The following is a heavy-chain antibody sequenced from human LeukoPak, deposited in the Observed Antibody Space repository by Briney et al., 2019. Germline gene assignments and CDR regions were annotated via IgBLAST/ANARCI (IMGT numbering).Heavy chain of an antibody. J-gene: IGHJ6*03. CDR3: AREGSLRVVVVAARYYYMDV. Sequence: PSETLSLTCTVSGGSISSYYWSWIRQPPGKGLEWIGEINHSGSTNYNPSLKSRVTISVDTSKNQFSLKLSSVTAADTAVYYCAREGSLRVVVVAARYYYMDVWGKGTTVTVSS. CDR2: INHSGST. CDR1: GGSISSYY. V-gene: IGHV4-34*01. D-gene: IGHD2-15*01.